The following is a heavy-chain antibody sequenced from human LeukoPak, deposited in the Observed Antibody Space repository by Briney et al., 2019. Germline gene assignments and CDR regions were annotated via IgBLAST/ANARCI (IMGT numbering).Heavy chain of an antibody. Sequence: PGGSLRLSCAASGFTFSSYGRHWVRQAPGKGLEWVAFIRYDGSNKYYADSVKGRFTISRDNAKNSLYLQMNSLRAKDTAVYYCAGEDYIASDYWGQGTLVTVSS. V-gene: IGHV3-30*02. J-gene: IGHJ4*02. CDR3: AGEDYIASDY. D-gene: IGHD3-10*01. CDR1: GFTFSSYG. CDR2: IRYDGSNK.